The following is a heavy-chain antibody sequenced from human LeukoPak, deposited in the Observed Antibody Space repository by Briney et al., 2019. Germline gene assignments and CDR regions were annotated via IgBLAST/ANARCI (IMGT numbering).Heavy chain of an antibody. CDR3: ATAGLQVIDY. V-gene: IGHV4-4*02. CDR1: GGSISSSNW. CDR2: IYHSGST. D-gene: IGHD4-11*01. Sequence: SETLSLTCAVSGGSISSSNWWSWVRQPPGKGLEWIGEIYHSGSTYYNPSLKRRVTISVDTSKNQFSLKLSSVTAADTAVYYCATAGLQVIDYWGQGTLVTVSS. J-gene: IGHJ4*02.